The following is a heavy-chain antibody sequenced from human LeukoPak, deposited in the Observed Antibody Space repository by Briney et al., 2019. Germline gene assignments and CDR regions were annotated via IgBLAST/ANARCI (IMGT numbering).Heavy chain of an antibody. CDR1: GYTFTSYG. Sequence: ASVKVSCKASGYTFTSYGIGWVRQAPGQRLEWMGWISAYNGNTNYAQKLQGRVTMTTDTSTSTAYMELRSLRSDDTAVYYCARGHVREGYSYGMDVWGQGTTVTVSS. J-gene: IGHJ6*02. CDR2: ISAYNGNT. V-gene: IGHV1-18*01. D-gene: IGHD3-10*02. CDR3: ARGHVREGYSYGMDV.